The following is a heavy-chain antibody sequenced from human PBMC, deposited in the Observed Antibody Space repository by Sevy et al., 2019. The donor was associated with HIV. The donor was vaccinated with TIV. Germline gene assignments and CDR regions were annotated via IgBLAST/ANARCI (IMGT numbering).Heavy chain of an antibody. J-gene: IGHJ6*02. CDR1: GFTFSSYW. D-gene: IGHD1-26*01. V-gene: IGHV3-7*01. CDR3: ARDSGATGGYYGMDV. Sequence: GGSLRLSCAASGFTFSSYWMSWVRQAPGKGLEWVANIKQDGSEKYYVDSVKGRFTTSRDNAKNSLYLQMNSLRAEDTAVYYCARDSGATGGYYGMDVWGQGTTVTVSS. CDR2: IKQDGSEK.